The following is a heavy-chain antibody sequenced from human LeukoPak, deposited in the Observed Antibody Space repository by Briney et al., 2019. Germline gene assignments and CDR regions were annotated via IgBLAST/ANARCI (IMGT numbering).Heavy chain of an antibody. CDR2: ISGSGDTT. Sequence: GWSVRLSCAGSGFMFSSYGMNWVRQAGGKELEWVSTISGSGDTTYYADTAKGRFTIYRDNSDNTLYLQMNSLRGEDTAVYYCAKERAYMYGNVDYWGQGTLVTVSS. CDR1: GFMFSSYG. CDR3: AKERAYMYGNVDY. J-gene: IGHJ4*02. V-gene: IGHV3-23*01. D-gene: IGHD5-18*01.